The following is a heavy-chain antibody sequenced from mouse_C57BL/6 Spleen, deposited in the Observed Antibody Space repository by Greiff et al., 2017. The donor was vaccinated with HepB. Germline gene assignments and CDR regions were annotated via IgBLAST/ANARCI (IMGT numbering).Heavy chain of an antibody. Sequence: EVKLMESGGGLVKPGGSLKLSCAASGFTFSSYAMSWVRQTPEKRLEWVATISDGGSYTYYPDNVKGRFTISRDNAKNNLYLQMSHLKSEDTAMYYCAREARKAWFAYWGQGTLVTVSA. V-gene: IGHV5-4*01. CDR2: ISDGGSYT. CDR1: GFTFSSYA. D-gene: IGHD3-3*01. J-gene: IGHJ3*01. CDR3: AREARKAWFAY.